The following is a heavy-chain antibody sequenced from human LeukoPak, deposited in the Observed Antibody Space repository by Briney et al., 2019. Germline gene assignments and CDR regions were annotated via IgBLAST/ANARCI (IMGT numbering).Heavy chain of an antibody. CDR1: GFTFSDYD. CDR2: ISSSGSTI. Sequence: PGGSLRLSCAASGFTFSDYDMSWIRQAPGKGLEWVSYISSSGSTIYYADSVKGRFTISRDNSKNTLYLQMNSLRAEDTAVYYCARVLYDSSGYERIDYWGQGTLVTVSS. CDR3: ARVLYDSSGYERIDY. V-gene: IGHV3-11*01. J-gene: IGHJ4*02. D-gene: IGHD3-22*01.